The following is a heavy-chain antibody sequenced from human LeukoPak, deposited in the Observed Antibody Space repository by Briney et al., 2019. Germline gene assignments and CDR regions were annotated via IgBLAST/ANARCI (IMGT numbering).Heavy chain of an antibody. CDR3: ARDLVGTTLRFRYYGMDV. V-gene: IGHV3-53*01. J-gene: IGHJ6*02. Sequence: GGSLRLSCAASGFTVSSNYMSWVRQAPGKGLEWVSVIYSGGSTYYADSVKGRFTISRDNSKNTPYLQMNSLRAEDTAVYYCARDLVGTTLRFRYYGMDVWGQGTTVTVSS. D-gene: IGHD1-26*01. CDR1: GFTVSSNY. CDR2: IYSGGST.